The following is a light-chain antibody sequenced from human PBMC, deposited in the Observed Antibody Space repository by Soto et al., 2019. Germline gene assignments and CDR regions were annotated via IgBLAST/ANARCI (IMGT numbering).Light chain of an antibody. CDR3: QQYNSYWT. V-gene: IGKV1-5*01. J-gene: IGKJ1*01. CDR1: QSISSW. Sequence: DIQMTQSPSTLSASVGARVTITCRARQSISSWLAWYQQKPGKAPKLLIYDASTLESGVPSRFSGRGSGTEFTLTISSLQPDDFATYYCQQYNSYWTFGQGTKVDI. CDR2: DAS.